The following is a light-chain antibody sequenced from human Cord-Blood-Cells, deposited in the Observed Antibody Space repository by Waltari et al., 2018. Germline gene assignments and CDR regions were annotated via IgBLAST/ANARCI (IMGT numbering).Light chain of an antibody. V-gene: IGLV2-14*01. J-gene: IGLJ1*01. CDR3: SSYTSSSTV. CDR1: CSDVGGYNY. CDR2: DVS. Sequence: QSALTQPASVSGSPGQSITISCTGTCSDVGGYNYVSWYQQHPGKAPKLMIYDVSKRPSGVSNRFSGSKSGNTASLTISGLQAEDEADYYCSSYTSSSTVFGTGTKVTVL.